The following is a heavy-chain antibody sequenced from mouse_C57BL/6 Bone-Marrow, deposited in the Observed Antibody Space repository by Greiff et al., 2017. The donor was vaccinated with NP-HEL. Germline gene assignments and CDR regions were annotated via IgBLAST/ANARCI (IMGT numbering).Heavy chain of an antibody. CDR2: IDPSDSET. CDR3: ARWDTTVPDY. Sequence: QVQLQQPGAELVRPGSSVKLSCKASGYTFTSYWMHWVKQRPIQGLEWIGNIDPSDSETHYNQKFKDKATLTVDKSSSTAYMQLSSLTSEDSAVYYCARWDTTVPDYWGQGTPLTVSS. CDR1: GYTFTSYW. D-gene: IGHD1-1*01. V-gene: IGHV1-52*01. J-gene: IGHJ2*01.